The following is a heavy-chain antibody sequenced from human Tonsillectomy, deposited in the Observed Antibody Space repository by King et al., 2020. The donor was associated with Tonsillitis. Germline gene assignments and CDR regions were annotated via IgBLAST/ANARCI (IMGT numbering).Heavy chain of an antibody. D-gene: IGHD3-3*01. J-gene: IGHJ6*02. CDR2: IYYIGTT. CDR1: GGSISSYY. V-gene: IGHV4-59*01. Sequence: VQLQESGPGLVKPSATLSLTCTVSGGSISSYYWSWIRQPPGKGLEWIGYIYYIGTTNYNPSLKNRVPISVATSKNQFSLTLRSVTAADTAVYYCAGALIWSCYYFWGQGTTVTVSS. CDR3: AGALIWSCYYF.